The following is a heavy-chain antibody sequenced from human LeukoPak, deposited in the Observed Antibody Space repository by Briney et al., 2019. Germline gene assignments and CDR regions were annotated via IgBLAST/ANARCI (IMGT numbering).Heavy chain of an antibody. J-gene: IGHJ4*02. CDR1: GGSFSGYY. D-gene: IGHD3-10*01. CDR2: INHSGST. Sequence: SETLSLTCAVYGGSFSGYYWSWIRQPPGKGLEWIGEINHSGSTNYNPSLKSRVTISVDTSKNQFSLKLSSVTAADTAVYYCARGSPAMVRGVIIKGYYFDYRGQGTWSPSPQ. CDR3: ARGSPAMVRGVIIKGYYFDY. V-gene: IGHV4-34*01.